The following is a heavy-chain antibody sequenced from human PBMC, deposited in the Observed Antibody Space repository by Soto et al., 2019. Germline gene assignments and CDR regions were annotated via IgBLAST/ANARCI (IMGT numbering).Heavy chain of an antibody. CDR2: IYHSGST. J-gene: IGHJ6*02. CDR1: GGSISSSNW. CDR3: ARVGCSSTSCYSDYYYGMDV. V-gene: IGHV4-4*03. Sequence: NLRETLSLTCAVSGGSISSSNWWSWVREPPGKGLEWIGEIYHSGSTNYNPSLKSRVTISVDKSKNQFSLKLSSVTAADTAVYYCARVGCSSTSCYSDYYYGMDVWGQGTTVTVSS. D-gene: IGHD2-2*02.